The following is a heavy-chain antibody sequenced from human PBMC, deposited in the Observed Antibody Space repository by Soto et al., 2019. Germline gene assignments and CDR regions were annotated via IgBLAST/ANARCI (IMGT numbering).Heavy chain of an antibody. J-gene: IGHJ5*01. CDR1: DDSIKSCGYY. CDR2: IYNSGTT. V-gene: IGHV4-31*03. D-gene: IGHD1-26*01. Sequence: SETLSLTCTVSDDSIKSCGYYWTWIRQHPGKGLEWISFIYNSGTTYYNPSLMSRVLTSIDKSQNQFSLKLSSVTAADTAVYFCARGVVVVLSGIEEVINSHFDSWGQGALVTVSS. CDR3: ARGVVVVLSGIEEVINSHFDS.